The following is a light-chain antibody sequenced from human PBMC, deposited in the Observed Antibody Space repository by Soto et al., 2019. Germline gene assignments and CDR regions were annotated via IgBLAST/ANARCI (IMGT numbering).Light chain of an antibody. Sequence: DIQMTQSPSSLSASVGDRVTITCRASQSMSSYLNWYQQKPGKAPKLLIYAASSLQSGVPSRFSGSGSGTDFTLTISSLQPEDFETYYCQQSYSNPKTFGQGTKVEIK. CDR2: AAS. V-gene: IGKV1-39*01. J-gene: IGKJ1*01. CDR1: QSMSSY. CDR3: QQSYSNPKT.